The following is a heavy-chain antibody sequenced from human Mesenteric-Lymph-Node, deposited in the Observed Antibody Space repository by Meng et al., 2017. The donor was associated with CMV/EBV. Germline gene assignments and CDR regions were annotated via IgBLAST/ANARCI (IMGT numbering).Heavy chain of an antibody. V-gene: IGHV3-74*01. CDR1: GFTFISYW. CDR3: ARGIGSSGF. D-gene: IGHD3-22*01. Sequence: GESLKISCAASGFTFISYWMHWVRQAPGRGLVWVSRINPDGSTTYYADSVKGRFTISRDNAKNTVYLQMNSLRAEDTAVYYCARGIGSSGFWGQGTLVTVSS. J-gene: IGHJ4*02. CDR2: INPDGSTT.